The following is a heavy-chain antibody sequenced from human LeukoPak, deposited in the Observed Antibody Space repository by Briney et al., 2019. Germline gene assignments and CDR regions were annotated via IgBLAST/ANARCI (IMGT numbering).Heavy chain of an antibody. CDR2: INPNSGGP. Sequence: ASVKVSCKASGYTFTGYYMHWVRQAPGQGLEWMGRINPNSGGPNYAQKFQGRVIMTRDTSISTAYMELSRLRSDDTAVYYCARERQFGVVNFYYYYYMDVWGKGTTVTVSS. J-gene: IGHJ6*03. CDR1: GYTFTGYY. CDR3: ARERQFGVVNFYYYYYMDV. V-gene: IGHV1-2*06. D-gene: IGHD3-3*01.